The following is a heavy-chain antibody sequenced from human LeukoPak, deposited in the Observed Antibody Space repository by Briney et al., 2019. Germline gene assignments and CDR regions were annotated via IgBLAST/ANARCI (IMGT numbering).Heavy chain of an antibody. J-gene: IGHJ3*02. CDR3: AKELQGGEDYDFWSGYILGDHDAFDI. CDR1: GFTFDDYA. V-gene: IGHV3-9*01. CDR2: ISWNSGSI. D-gene: IGHD3-3*01. Sequence: PGGSLRLSCAASGFTFDDYAMHWVRQAPGKGLEWVSGISWNSGSIGYADSVKGRFTISRDNAKNSLYLQMNSLRAEDTAVYYCAKELQGGEDYDFWSGYILGDHDAFDIWGQGTMVTVSS.